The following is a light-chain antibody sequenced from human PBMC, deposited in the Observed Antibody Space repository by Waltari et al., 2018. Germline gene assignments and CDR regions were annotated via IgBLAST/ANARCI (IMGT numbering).Light chain of an antibody. V-gene: IGKV1-39*01. CDR3: QQSYSTPIT. J-gene: IGKJ3*01. Sequence: DIQMTQSPSSPSASVGDRVTITCRASQSISSYLNWYQQKPGKAPKLLIYAASSLQSGVPSRFSGSGSGTDFTLTISSLQPEDFATYYCQQSYSTPITFGPGTKVDIK. CDR2: AAS. CDR1: QSISSY.